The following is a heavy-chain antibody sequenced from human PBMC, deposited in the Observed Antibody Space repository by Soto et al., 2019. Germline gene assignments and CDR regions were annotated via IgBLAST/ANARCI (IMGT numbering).Heavy chain of an antibody. D-gene: IGHD3-22*01. CDR3: TRLRGSIVVGYFDY. Sequence: EVQLVESGGGLVQPGGSLKLSCAASGFTFSGSAMHWVRQASGKGLEWVGRIRSKANRYATAYAASVKGRFTISRDDSKNTAYLQMNSLKTEDTAVYYCTRLRGSIVVGYFDYWGQGTLVTVSS. CDR1: GFTFSGSA. V-gene: IGHV3-73*02. CDR2: IRSKANRYAT. J-gene: IGHJ4*02.